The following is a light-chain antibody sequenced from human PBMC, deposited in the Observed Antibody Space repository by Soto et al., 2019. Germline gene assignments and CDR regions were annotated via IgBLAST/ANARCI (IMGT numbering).Light chain of an antibody. CDR1: QSIDTW. CDR2: KAS. CDR3: QQSHSTPWT. V-gene: IGKV1-5*03. J-gene: IGKJ1*01. Sequence: DIQMTQSPSTLSASVGDSVTITGRASQSIDTWLAWHQQNPGKAPKLLISKASSLESGVPSRFSGSGSGTDFTLTISSLQVEDFATYYCQQSHSTPWTFGLGTKVDIK.